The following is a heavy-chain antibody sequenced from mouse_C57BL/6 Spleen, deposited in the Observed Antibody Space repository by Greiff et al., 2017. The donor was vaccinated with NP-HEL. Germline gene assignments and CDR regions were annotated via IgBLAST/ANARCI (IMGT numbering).Heavy chain of an antibody. D-gene: IGHD1-1*01. V-gene: IGHV5-6*01. CDR1: GFTFSSYG. CDR3: ARHGDYGSSSWFAY. Sequence: EVMLVESGGDLVKPGGSLKLSCAASGFTFSSYGMSWVRQTPDKRLEWVATISSGGSYTYYPDSVKGRFTISRDNAKNTLYLQMSSLKSEDTAMYYCARHGDYGSSSWFAYWGQGTLVTVSA. J-gene: IGHJ3*01. CDR2: ISSGGSYT.